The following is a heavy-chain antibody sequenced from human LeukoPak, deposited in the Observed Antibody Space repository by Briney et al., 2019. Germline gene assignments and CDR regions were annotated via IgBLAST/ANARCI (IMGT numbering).Heavy chain of an antibody. Sequence: SETLSLTCTVSGGSISSYYWSWIRQPAGKGLEWIGRVYTSGSTNYNPSLKGRVTMSVDTSKNQFSLQLSSVTAADTAVYYCARDTYDIVVVPAAILDAFDIWGQGTMVTVSS. J-gene: IGHJ3*02. V-gene: IGHV4-4*07. CDR3: ARDTYDIVVVPAAILDAFDI. CDR2: VYTSGST. D-gene: IGHD2-2*02. CDR1: GGSISSYY.